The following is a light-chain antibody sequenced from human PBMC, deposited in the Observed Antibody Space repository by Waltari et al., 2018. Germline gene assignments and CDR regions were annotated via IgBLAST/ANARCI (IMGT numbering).Light chain of an antibody. CDR2: GAS. V-gene: IGKV3-20*01. Sequence: VLTQSPGTLSLSPGETATLSCRASQYITKRYFAWYQQKPGQAPRLLIYGASSSAAGIPDRFSGSGSGTDFTLTIIRLEPEDFAVYYCQQYGSSVMYTFGQGTKLEIK. CDR1: QYITKRY. CDR3: QQYGSSVMYT. J-gene: IGKJ2*01.